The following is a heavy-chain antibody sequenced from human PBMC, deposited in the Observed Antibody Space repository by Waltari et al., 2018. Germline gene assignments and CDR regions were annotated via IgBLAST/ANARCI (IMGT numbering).Heavy chain of an antibody. J-gene: IGHJ5*02. Sequence: QVQLQQWGAGLLKPSETLSLTCAVYGGSFSGYYWSWIRQPPGKGLEWIGEINHSGSTNYNPSLKSRVTISVDTSKNQFSLKLSSVTAADTAVYYCARGRIVVVPAAMIDWFDPWGQGTLVTVSS. V-gene: IGHV4-34*01. CDR3: ARGRIVVVPAAMIDWFDP. D-gene: IGHD2-2*01. CDR2: INHSGST. CDR1: GGSFSGYY.